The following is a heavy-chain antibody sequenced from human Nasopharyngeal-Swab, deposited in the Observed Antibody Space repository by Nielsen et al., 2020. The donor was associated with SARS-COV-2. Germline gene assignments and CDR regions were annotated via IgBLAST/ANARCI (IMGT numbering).Heavy chain of an antibody. CDR1: GYTFTSYD. CDR3: AADLARTTGTTN. Sequence: ASVKVSCKASGYTFTSYDINWVRQATGQGLEWMGWMNPNSGNTGYAQKFQGRVTMTRNTSISTAYMELSSLRSEDTAVYYCAADLARTTGTTNWGQGTLVTVSS. D-gene: IGHD1-1*01. CDR2: MNPNSGNT. V-gene: IGHV1-8*01. J-gene: IGHJ4*02.